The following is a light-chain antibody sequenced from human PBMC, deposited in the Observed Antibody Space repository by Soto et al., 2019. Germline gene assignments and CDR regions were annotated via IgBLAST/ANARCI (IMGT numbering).Light chain of an antibody. CDR2: GAS. V-gene: IGKV3-15*01. CDR1: QSVSSN. CDR3: QQYNNWPPTWT. Sequence: EIVMTQSPATLSVSPGERATLSCRASQSVSSNLAWYQHKPGQAPRLLIYGASTRATGIPARFSGSGSGPEFTLTISSLQSEDFAVYYCQQYNNWPPTWTFGQGTKVEIK. J-gene: IGKJ1*01.